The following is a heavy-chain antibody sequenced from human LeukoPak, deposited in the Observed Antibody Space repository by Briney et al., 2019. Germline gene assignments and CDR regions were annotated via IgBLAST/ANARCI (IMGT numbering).Heavy chain of an antibody. J-gene: IGHJ4*02. CDR1: GGSISSHY. D-gene: IGHD4-17*01. V-gene: IGHV4-59*08. CDR3: ARLYGDYAAFDY. CDR2: IYYSGST. Sequence: SESLSLTCTVSGGSISSHYWSWIRQPPGKGLEWIGYIYYSGSTNYNPSLKSRVTISVDTSKNQFSLKLSSVTAADTAVYYCARLYGDYAAFDYWGQGTLVTVSS.